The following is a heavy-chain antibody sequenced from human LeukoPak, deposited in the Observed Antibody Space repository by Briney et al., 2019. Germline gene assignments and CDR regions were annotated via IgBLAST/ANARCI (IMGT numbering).Heavy chain of an antibody. CDR2: ISAYNGNT. D-gene: IGHD2-2*03. CDR3: ARTGYCSSTSCKYYFDY. V-gene: IGHV1-18*01. CDR1: GYTFTSYG. Sequence: ASVKVSCKASGYTFTSYGISWVRQAPGQGLEWMGWISAYNGNTNYAQKLQGRVTMTTDTSTSIAYMELRSLRSDDTAVYYCARTGYCSSTSCKYYFDYWGQGTLVTVSS. J-gene: IGHJ4*02.